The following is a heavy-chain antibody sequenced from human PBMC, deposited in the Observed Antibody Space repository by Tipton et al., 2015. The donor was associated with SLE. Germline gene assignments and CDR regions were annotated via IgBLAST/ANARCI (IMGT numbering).Heavy chain of an antibody. V-gene: IGHV5-51*01. D-gene: IGHD6-25*01. CDR1: GYSFTSYW. J-gene: IGHJ3*02. CDR2: IYPGDSDT. Sequence: QLVQSGAEVKKPGESLKISCKGSGYSFTSYWIGWVRQMPGKGLEWLGIIYPGDSDTRYSPSFQGQVTISADKSISTAYLQWSSLKASDTAMYYCARGGRAPLRSGRSNAVDIGGQGTMVTVYS. CDR3: ARGGRAPLRSGRSNAVDI.